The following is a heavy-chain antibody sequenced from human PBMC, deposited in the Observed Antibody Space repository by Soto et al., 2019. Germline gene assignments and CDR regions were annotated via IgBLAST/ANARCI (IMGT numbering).Heavy chain of an antibody. J-gene: IGHJ4*02. CDR1: GFTFITYG. Sequence: AGGSLRLSCAASGFTFITYGMHWVRQAPGKGLEWVAVISYDGSNKDYADSVKGRFTISRDNSKNTLDLQMNSLRAEDTAVYYCAKDLRGGWSIDYWGQGTLVTVSS. V-gene: IGHV3-30*18. CDR3: AKDLRGGWSIDY. CDR2: ISYDGSNK. D-gene: IGHD6-19*01.